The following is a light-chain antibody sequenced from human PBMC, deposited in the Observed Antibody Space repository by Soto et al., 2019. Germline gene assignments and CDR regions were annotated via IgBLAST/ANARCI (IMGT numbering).Light chain of an antibody. Sequence: EIVLTQSPATLSVSPGERATLSCRASQSVSSYLAWYQHKPGQAPRLLIYDASNRATGIPARFSGSGSGTDFTLTISSLEPEDFAVYYCQQYNNWPLTFGGGTTVEIK. CDR3: QQYNNWPLT. CDR2: DAS. V-gene: IGKV3-11*01. J-gene: IGKJ4*01. CDR1: QSVSSY.